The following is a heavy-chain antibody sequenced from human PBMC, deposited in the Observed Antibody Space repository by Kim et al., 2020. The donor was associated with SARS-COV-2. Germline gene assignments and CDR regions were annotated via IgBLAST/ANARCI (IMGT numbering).Heavy chain of an antibody. D-gene: IGHD6-19*01. Sequence: GGSLRLSCAASGFTFSSYGMHWVRQAPGKGLEWVAVIWYDGSNIYYADSEKGRFTISRDNSKNTLYLQMNSLRAEDTAVYYCAKEYYSSGWYVGDYYDYGRGVWGRGTTLTAAS. J-gene: IGHJ6*02. CDR3: AKEYYSSGWYVGDYYDYGRGV. CDR1: GFTFSSYG. CDR2: IWYDGSNI. V-gene: IGHV3-33*06.